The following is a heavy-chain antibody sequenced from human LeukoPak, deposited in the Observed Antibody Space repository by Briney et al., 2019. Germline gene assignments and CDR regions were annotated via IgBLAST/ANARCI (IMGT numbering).Heavy chain of an antibody. CDR2: IKQDGSEK. D-gene: IGHD3-3*01. J-gene: IGHJ6*02. Sequence: GGSLRLSCAASGFTFRNYVIHWVRQAPGKGLEWVANIKQDGSEKYYVDSVKGRFTISRDNAKNSLYLQMNSLRAEDTAVYYCARDGGVVPAAIRAYYDFWSGYQWGYYGMDVWGQGTTVTVSS. CDR1: GFTFRNYV. V-gene: IGHV3-7*01. CDR3: ARDGGVVPAAIRAYYDFWSGYQWGYYGMDV.